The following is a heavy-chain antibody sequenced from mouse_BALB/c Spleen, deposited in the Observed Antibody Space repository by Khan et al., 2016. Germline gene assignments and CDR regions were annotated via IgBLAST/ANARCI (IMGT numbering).Heavy chain of an antibody. J-gene: IGHJ3*01. D-gene: IGHD1-1*01. Sequence: EVELVESGGGLVLPGGSLKLSCATSGFTFSDSYMYWVRQTPEKRLEWVAYISNGGGRTYYADTVKGRFTISGDNAKITLYLQTSRLKSEDTSMYDCASHGYHGSSGFAYWGQGTPLTVSA. CDR1: GFTFSDSY. CDR2: ISNGGGRT. V-gene: IGHV5-12*02. CDR3: ASHGYHGSSGFAY.